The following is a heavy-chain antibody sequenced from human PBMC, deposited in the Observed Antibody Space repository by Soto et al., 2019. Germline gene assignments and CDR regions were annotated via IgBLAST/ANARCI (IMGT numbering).Heavy chain of an antibody. CDR2: ISGYNGNT. D-gene: IGHD4-17*01. CDR3: ARFDVGYGGYTQGGYYYMDV. CDR1: GYTFTNYG. J-gene: IGHJ6*03. V-gene: IGHV1-18*01. Sequence: ASLKVSCKASGYTFTNYGVSWVRQAPGQGLEWMGWISGYNGNTNYAQKFQGRVTMTTDTSTSTAYMELRSLRSDDTAVYYCARFDVGYGGYTQGGYYYMDVWGKGTTVTVSS.